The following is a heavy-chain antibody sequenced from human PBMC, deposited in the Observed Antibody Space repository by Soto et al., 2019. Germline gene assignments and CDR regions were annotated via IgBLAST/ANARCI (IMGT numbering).Heavy chain of an antibody. V-gene: IGHV3-23*01. CDR3: AKSYYDITSELDY. CDR1: GFTFSIYA. CDR2: ISGSGGST. D-gene: IGHD1-26*01. J-gene: IGHJ4*02. Sequence: GGSLRLACAASGFTFSIYAMSWVRQAPGKGLEWVSAISGSGGSTYYADSVKGRFTISRDNSKNTLYLQMNSLRAEDTAVYYCAKSYYDITSELDYWGQGTLVTVSS.